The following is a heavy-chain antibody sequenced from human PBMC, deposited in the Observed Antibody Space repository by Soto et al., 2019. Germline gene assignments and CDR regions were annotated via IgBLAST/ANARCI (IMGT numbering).Heavy chain of an antibody. CDR1: GYTFTSYA. Sequence: GASVKVSCKDSGYTFTSYAMHWVRQAPGQRLEWMGWINAGNGNTKYSQKFQGRVTMTTDTSTSTAYMELRSLRSDDTAVYYCVRDLGSMVRGIVPLFDYWGQGTLVTVSS. D-gene: IGHD3-10*01. V-gene: IGHV1-3*01. CDR3: VRDLGSMVRGIVPLFDY. CDR2: INAGNGNT. J-gene: IGHJ4*02.